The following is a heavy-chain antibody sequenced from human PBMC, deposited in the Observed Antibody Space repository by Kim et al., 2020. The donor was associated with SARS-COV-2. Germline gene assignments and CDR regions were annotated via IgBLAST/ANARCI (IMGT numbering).Heavy chain of an antibody. V-gene: IGHV3-23*01. Sequence: GWSLRLSCAASGFTFSSYTMSWVRQAPGKGLECVAGISGSGGITYYADSVKGRFTISRDNSKNTLYLQMNSLRAEDTAVDYCAKGPKFIHLWYYCDYWGQGTLVTVSS. D-gene: IGHD5-18*01. J-gene: IGHJ4*02. CDR3: AKGPKFIHLWYYCDY. CDR2: ISGSGGIT. CDR1: GFTFSSYT.